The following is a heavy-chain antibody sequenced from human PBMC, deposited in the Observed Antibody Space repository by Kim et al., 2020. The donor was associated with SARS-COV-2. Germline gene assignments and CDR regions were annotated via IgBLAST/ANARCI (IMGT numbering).Heavy chain of an antibody. Sequence: GGSLRLSCAASGFTFSSYAMSWVRQAPGKGLEWVSSISGNGGGTYYADSVKGRFTISRDNSKNTLYLQMNSLRAEDTAIYYCFRMADYGMDVWGQGTTVIVSS. V-gene: IGHV3-23*01. CDR1: GFTFSSYA. CDR2: ISGNGGGT. CDR3: FRMADYGMDV. J-gene: IGHJ6*02. D-gene: IGHD6-19*01.